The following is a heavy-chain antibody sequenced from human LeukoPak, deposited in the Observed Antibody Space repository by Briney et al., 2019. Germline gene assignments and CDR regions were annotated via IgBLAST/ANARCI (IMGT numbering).Heavy chain of an antibody. CDR1: GFTFSSCA. Sequence: GGSLRLSCAASGFTFSSCAMNWVRRAPGKGLEWVSGISGSGGATYYADSVKGRFTISRDNSKNTLYLQMNSLRAEDTALYYCAKTRYSSGWYEFDYWDQGTLVTVSS. CDR2: ISGSGGAT. D-gene: IGHD6-19*01. V-gene: IGHV3-23*01. CDR3: AKTRYSSGWYEFDY. J-gene: IGHJ4*02.